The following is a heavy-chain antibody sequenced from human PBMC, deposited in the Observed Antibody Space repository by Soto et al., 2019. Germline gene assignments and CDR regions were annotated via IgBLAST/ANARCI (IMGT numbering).Heavy chain of an antibody. D-gene: IGHD3-10*01. CDR3: AKDRGNGDYYGSGINDY. V-gene: IGHV3-23*01. Sequence: EVQLLESGGGLVQPGGSLRLSCAASGFTFSSYAMSWVRQGPGKGLEWVSVISGSGGSTYYADSVKGRFTISRDNSKKTLYLKMNSLRAEDTDVNYCAKDRGNGDYYGSGINDYWGQGTLVTVSS. J-gene: IGHJ4*02. CDR2: ISGSGGST. CDR1: GFTFSSYA.